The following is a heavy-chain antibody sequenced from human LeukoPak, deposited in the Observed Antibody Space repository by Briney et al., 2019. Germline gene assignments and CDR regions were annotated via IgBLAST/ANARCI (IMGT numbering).Heavy chain of an antibody. Sequence: GGSLGLSCAASGCTVSSSYMSWVRQAPGKGLEWVSLIYSGGSTYYAASVKGRFTISRDNSKNTLYLQMNSLRPEDTAVYYCAKGHNYADEYWGQGTLVTVSS. CDR2: IYSGGST. CDR3: AKGHNYADEY. V-gene: IGHV3-53*01. D-gene: IGHD5-18*01. J-gene: IGHJ4*02. CDR1: GCTVSSSY.